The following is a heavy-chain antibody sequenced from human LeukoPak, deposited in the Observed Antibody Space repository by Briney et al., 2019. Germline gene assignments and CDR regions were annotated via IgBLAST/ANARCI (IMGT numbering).Heavy chain of an antibody. J-gene: IGHJ4*02. CDR3: ASEVVVITTGPHYFDY. V-gene: IGHV1-69*05. D-gene: IGHD3-22*01. CDR1: GGTFSSYA. Sequence: SVKVSCKASGGTFSSYAISWVRQAPGHGLEWMGGIIPIFGTANYAQKFQGRVTITTDESTSTAYMELSSLRSEDTAVYYCASEVVVITTGPHYFDYWGQGTLVTVSS. CDR2: IIPIFGTA.